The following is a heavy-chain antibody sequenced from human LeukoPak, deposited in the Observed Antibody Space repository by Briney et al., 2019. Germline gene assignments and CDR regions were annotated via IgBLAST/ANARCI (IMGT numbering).Heavy chain of an antibody. J-gene: IGHJ4*02. CDR3: ARGVEPLAANTLAY. D-gene: IGHD1-14*01. V-gene: IGHV3-53*01. CDR1: GFTVITND. CDR2: LYSDGNT. Sequence: GGSLRLSCAASGFTVITNDMTWVRQAPGRGLEWVSVLYSDGNTKYADSVQGRFIISRDNSKNTLYLEMNSLRPDDTAVDYCARGVEPLAANTLAYWGQGTLVTVSS.